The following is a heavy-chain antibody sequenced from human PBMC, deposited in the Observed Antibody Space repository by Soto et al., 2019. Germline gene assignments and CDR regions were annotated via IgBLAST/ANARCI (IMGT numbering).Heavy chain of an antibody. CDR1: GDSISKTTSY. Sequence: KTSETLSLTCSVSGDSISKTTSYWGWIRQPPGKGLEWIGTIYHSGSTYYNPSLMSRVTLSVDKSKNQFSLKLNSVTAADTAVYYCARRVGSCSGTSCNGWFDPWGQGTLVTVS. V-gene: IGHV4-39*01. CDR2: IYHSGST. CDR3: ARRVGSCSGTSCNGWFDP. J-gene: IGHJ5*02. D-gene: IGHD2-2*01.